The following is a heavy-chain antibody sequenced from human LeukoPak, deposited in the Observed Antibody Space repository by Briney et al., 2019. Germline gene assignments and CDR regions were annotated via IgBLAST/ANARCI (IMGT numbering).Heavy chain of an antibody. V-gene: IGHV4-4*07. J-gene: IGHJ4*02. Sequence: SETLSLTCTVSGGSISSDYWSWIRQPAGKGLEWIGRIKTSGYTNYNPSLKSRITMSIDTSKNQFSLKLTSVTAADTAVYYCARDASSDWGQGTLVTVSS. CDR3: ARDASSD. CDR1: GGSISSDY. D-gene: IGHD6-13*01. CDR2: IKTSGYT.